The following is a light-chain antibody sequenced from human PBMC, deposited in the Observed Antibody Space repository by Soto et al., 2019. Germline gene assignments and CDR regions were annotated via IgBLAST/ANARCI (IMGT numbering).Light chain of an antibody. CDR2: DVT. J-gene: IGLJ2*01. CDR1: SSDVGDSNS. V-gene: IGLV2-14*03. Sequence: QSALTQPASVSGSPGQSITISCTGTSSDVGDSNSVSWYQQHPGKAPKLMIYDVTDRPSGVSNRFSGSKSGNTASLTISGLQADDEANYYCSSYTSSAPIAFGGGTKLTVL. CDR3: SSYTSSAPIA.